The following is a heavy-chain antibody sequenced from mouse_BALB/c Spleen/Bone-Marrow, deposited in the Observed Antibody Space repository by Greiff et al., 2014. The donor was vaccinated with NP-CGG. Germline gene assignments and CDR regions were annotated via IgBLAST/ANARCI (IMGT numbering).Heavy chain of an antibody. Sequence: EVMLVESGGGLVQPGGSLRLSCATSGFTFTDYYMSWVRQPPGKALEWLGFIRNKANGYTTEYSASVKGRFTISRDNSQSILYLQMNTLRAEDSATYYCAREGVYYRHPYRYSDVCCAGTTVTAAS. J-gene: IGHJ1*01. V-gene: IGHV7-3*02. D-gene: IGHD2-1*01. CDR2: IRNKANGYTT. CDR3: AREGVYYRHPYRYSDV. CDR1: GFTFTDYY.